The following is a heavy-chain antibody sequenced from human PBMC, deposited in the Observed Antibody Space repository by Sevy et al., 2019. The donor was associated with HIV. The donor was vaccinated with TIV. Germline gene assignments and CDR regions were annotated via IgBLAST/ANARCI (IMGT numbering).Heavy chain of an antibody. Sequence: GGSLRLSCAASGLNFDDYGMSWVRQAPGKGLEWVSAINWNGVGTNYADSVKGRFTSSRDNAKNSLYVQMNSLRAEDTALYYCARERSCGGDCYYFDYWGQGTLVTVSS. CDR3: ARERSCGGDCYYFDY. CDR1: GLNFDDYG. V-gene: IGHV3-20*04. J-gene: IGHJ4*02. CDR2: INWNGVGT. D-gene: IGHD2-21*02.